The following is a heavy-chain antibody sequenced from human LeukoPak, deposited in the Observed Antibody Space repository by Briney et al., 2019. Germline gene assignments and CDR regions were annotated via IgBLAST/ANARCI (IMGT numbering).Heavy chain of an antibody. Sequence: PGGSLRLSCAASGFTFSSYSMNWVRQAPGKGLEWVSAISGSGGSTYYADSVKGRFTISRDNSKNTLYLQMNSLRAEDTAVYYCAKGGVVVKGYYGMDVWGQGTTVTVSS. J-gene: IGHJ6*02. CDR3: AKGGVVVKGYYGMDV. D-gene: IGHD3-22*01. CDR2: ISGSGGST. CDR1: GFTFSSYS. V-gene: IGHV3-23*01.